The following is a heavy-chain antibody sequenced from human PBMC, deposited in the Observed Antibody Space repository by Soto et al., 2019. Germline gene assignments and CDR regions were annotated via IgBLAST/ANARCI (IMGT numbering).Heavy chain of an antibody. V-gene: IGHV3-30*18. D-gene: IGHD1-26*01. CDR1: GFTFSSYG. Sequence: GGSLRLSCAASGFTFSSYGMHWVRQAPGKGLEWVAVISYDGSNKYYADSVKGRFTISRDNSKNTLYLQMNSLRAEDTAVYYCVKDVTVGATNYAFDIWGQGTMVTVSS. J-gene: IGHJ3*02. CDR2: ISYDGSNK. CDR3: VKDVTVGATNYAFDI.